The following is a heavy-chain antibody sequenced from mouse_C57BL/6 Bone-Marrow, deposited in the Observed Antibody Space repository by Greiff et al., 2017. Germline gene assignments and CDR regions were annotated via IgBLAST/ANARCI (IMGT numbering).Heavy chain of an antibody. V-gene: IGHV5-16*01. CDR3: ARANYGRYFDV. D-gene: IGHD2-4*01. J-gene: IGHJ1*03. CDR2: ISYDGSST. Sequence: EVKLMESEGGLVQPGSSMKLSCTASGFTFSDYYMSWVRQAPEKGLEWVANISYDGSSTYYLDSLKSRFIISRDNAKNILYLQMSSLKSEDKATDYCARANYGRYFDVWGKGTTVTVSS. CDR1: GFTFSDYY.